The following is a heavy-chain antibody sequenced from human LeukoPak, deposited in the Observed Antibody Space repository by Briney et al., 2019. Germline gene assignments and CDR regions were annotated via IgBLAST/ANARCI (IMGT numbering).Heavy chain of an antibody. V-gene: IGHV4-59*08. Sequence: PSETLSLTCTVSGGSIRSYYCSWIRQPPGKGLEWVGYVYYSGSTSYNPSLKSRVTISVDASKNQFSLKLSSVTAADTAVYYCARQDYGDGGWFDPWGQGTLVTVSS. J-gene: IGHJ5*02. CDR1: GGSIRSYY. D-gene: IGHD4-17*01. CDR3: ARQDYGDGGWFDP. CDR2: VYYSGST.